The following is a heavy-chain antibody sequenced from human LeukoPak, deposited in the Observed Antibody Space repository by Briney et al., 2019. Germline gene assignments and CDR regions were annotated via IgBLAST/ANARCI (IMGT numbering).Heavy chain of an antibody. CDR1: GYTFTGYY. J-gene: IGHJ6*03. CDR2: INPNSGGT. D-gene: IGHD6-6*01. Sequence: GASVKVSCKASGYTFTGYYIHWVRQAPGQGLEWMGWINPNSGGTNYAQKFQGRVTMTRDTSISTAYMELSRLRSDDTAVYYCARDLRPKPYYYYYMDVWGKGTTVTVSS. V-gene: IGHV1-2*02. CDR3: ARDLRPKPYYYYYMDV.